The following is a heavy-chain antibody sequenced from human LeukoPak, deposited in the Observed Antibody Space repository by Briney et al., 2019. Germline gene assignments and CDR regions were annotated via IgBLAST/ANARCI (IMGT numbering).Heavy chain of an antibody. D-gene: IGHD1-7*01. J-gene: IGHJ4*02. CDR1: GGSFSGYY. CDR3: ARVRGKLPPDY. CDR2: INHSGST. Sequence: SETLSLTCAVYGGSFSGYYWSWIRQPPGKGLEWIGEINHSGSTNYNPSLKSRVTISVDTSKNQFSLKLSSVTAADTAVYYCARVRGKLPPDYWGQGILVTVSS. V-gene: IGHV4-34*01.